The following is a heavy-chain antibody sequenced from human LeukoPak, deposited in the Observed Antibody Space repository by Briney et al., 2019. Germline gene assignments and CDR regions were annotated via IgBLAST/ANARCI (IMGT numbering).Heavy chain of an antibody. D-gene: IGHD3-3*01. V-gene: IGHV4-34*01. CDR2: INHSGST. J-gene: IGHJ4*02. CDR3: ARGHTYYDFWT. CDR1: GGSFSSYY. Sequence: SETLPLTCAVYGGSFSSYYWSWIRQPPGKGLEWIGEINHSGSTNYNPSLKSRVTISVDTSKNQFSLKLSSVTAADTAVYYCARGHTYYDFWTGGQGTLVTVSS.